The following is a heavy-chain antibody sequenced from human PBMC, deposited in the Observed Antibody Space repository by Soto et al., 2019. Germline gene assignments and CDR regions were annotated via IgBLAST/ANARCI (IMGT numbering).Heavy chain of an antibody. D-gene: IGHD3-16*02. CDR1: GFTVSSNY. Sequence: GGSLRLSCAASGFTVSSNYMSWVRRAPGKGLEWVSVIYSGGSTYYADSVKGRFTISRDNSKNTLYLQMNSLRAEDTAVYYCARSLGDYIWGSYRYGYAFDIWGQGTMVTVSS. V-gene: IGHV3-66*01. CDR3: ARSLGDYIWGSYRYGYAFDI. J-gene: IGHJ3*02. CDR2: IYSGGST.